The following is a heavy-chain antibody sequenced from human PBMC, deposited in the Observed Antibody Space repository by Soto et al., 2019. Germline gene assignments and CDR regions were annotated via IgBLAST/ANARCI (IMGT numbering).Heavy chain of an antibody. V-gene: IGHV1-69*13. CDR2: IIPIFGTA. J-gene: IGHJ6*02. CDR3: ARDLRPSYSSSWYDYHYGMDV. Sequence: ASVKVSCKASGGTFSSYAISWVRQAPGQGLEWMGGIIPIFGTANYAQKFQGRVTITADESTSTAYMELSSLRSEDTAVYYCARDLRPSYSSSWYDYHYGMDVWG. D-gene: IGHD6-13*01. CDR1: GGTFSSYA.